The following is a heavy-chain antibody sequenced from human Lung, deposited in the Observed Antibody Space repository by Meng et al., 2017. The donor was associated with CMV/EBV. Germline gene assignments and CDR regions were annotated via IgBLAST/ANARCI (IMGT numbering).Heavy chain of an antibody. CDR1: GYTFTSYG. CDR2: ISAYNGNT. J-gene: IGHJ4*02. Sequence: SVXVSXXASGYTFTSYGISWVRQAPGQGLEWMGWISAYNGNTNYAQKLQGRVTMTTDTSTSTAYMELRSLRSDDTAVYYCARNRYCSSTSCYFYYWGQGXLVTVSS. V-gene: IGHV1-18*01. D-gene: IGHD2-2*01. CDR3: ARNRYCSSTSCYFYY.